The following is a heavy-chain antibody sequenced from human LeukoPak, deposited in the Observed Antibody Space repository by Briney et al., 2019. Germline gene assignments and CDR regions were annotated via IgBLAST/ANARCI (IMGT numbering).Heavy chain of an antibody. CDR2: INPSGGST. J-gene: IGHJ4*02. Sequence: GASVKVSCKASGYTFTSYYMHWVRQAPGQGLEWMGIINPSGGSTGYAQKFQGRVTMTRDMSTSTVYMELSSLRSEDTAVYYCARDTGPGLRFLEWLSDYFDYWGQGTLVTVSS. V-gene: IGHV1-46*01. CDR1: GYTFTSYY. CDR3: ARDTGPGLRFLEWLSDYFDY. D-gene: IGHD3-3*01.